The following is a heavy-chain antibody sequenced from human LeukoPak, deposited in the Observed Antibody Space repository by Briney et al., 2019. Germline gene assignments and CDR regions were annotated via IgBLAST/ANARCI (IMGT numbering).Heavy chain of an antibody. D-gene: IGHD3-10*01. V-gene: IGHV3-7*05. CDR1: AFTFSSHW. Sequence: PGGSLRLSCAGSAFTFSSHWMSWVRQAPGKGREWVANIKEDGSGKYYVDSVKGRFTISRDNDKSSLYLQMNSLRAEDTAVYYCAITMVVWGVIPFDPWGQGTLVTVSS. CDR2: IKEDGSGK. CDR3: AITMVVWGVIPFDP. J-gene: IGHJ5*02.